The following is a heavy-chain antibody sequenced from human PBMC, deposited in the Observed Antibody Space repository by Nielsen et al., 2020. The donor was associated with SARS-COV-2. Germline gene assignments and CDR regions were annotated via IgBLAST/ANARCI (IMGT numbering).Heavy chain of an antibody. CDR3: ARGAIVKGQLAYYYGMDV. V-gene: IGHV1-18*04. Sequence: ASVKVSCKASGYTFTSYGISWVRQAPGQGLEWMGWISAYNGNTNYAQKLQGRVTMTTDTSTSTAYMELRSLRSDDTAVYYCARGAIVKGQLAYYYGMDVWGQGTTVTVSS. CDR2: ISAYNGNT. J-gene: IGHJ6*02. D-gene: IGHD6-13*01. CDR1: GYTFTSYG.